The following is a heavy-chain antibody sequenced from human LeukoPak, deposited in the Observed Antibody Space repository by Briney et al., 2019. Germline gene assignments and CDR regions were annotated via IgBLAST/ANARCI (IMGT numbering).Heavy chain of an antibody. CDR1: GGSISSSSYY. CDR2: IYYSGST. D-gene: IGHD3-22*01. J-gene: IGHJ4*02. Sequence: SETLSLTCTVSGGSISSSSYYWGWIRQPPGKGLEWIGSIYYSGSTYYNPSLKSRVTISVDTSKNQFSLKLSSVTAADTAVYYCARAASYDSSGPIDYWGQGTLVTVSS. CDR3: ARAASYDSSGPIDY. V-gene: IGHV4-39*07.